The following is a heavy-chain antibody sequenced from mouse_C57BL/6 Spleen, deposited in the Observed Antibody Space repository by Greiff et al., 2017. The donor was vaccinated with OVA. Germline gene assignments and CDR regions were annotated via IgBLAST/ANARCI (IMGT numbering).Heavy chain of an antibody. J-gene: IGHJ2*01. CDR2: IYPGSGNT. CDR3: ARGRGLDY. V-gene: IGHV1-76*01. CDR1: GYTFTDYY. Sequence: VQLQQSGAELVRPGASVKLSCKASGYTFTDYYINWVKQRPGQGLEWIARIYPGSGNTYYNEKFKGKATLTAEKSSSTAYMQLSSLTSEDSAVYFCARGRGLDYWGQGTTLTGSS.